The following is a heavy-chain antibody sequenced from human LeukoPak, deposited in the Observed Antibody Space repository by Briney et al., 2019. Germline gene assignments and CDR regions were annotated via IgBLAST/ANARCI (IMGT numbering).Heavy chain of an antibody. Sequence: ASVKVSCKASGGTFSSYAISWVRQAPGQGLEWMGWISAYNGNTNYAQKLQGRVTMTTDTSTSTAYMELRSLRSDDTAVYYCAREGVDTAMVDPWGQGTLVTVSS. CDR2: ISAYNGNT. CDR1: GGTFSSYA. V-gene: IGHV1-18*01. J-gene: IGHJ5*02. D-gene: IGHD5-18*01. CDR3: AREGVDTAMVDP.